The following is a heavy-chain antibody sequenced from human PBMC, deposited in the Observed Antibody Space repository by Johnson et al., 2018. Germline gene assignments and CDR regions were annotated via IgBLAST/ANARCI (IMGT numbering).Heavy chain of an antibody. CDR2: ISYDESNK. CDR3: ANTHVEMATIGGAFDI. V-gene: IGHV3-30*18. Sequence: VQLVESGGGVVQPGKSLRLSCAASGFTFSSYGMHWVRQAPGKGLEWVAVISYDESNKYYADSVKGRFTISRDNSKNTLSLQMNRLRAEDSAVYYCANTHVEMATIGGAFDIWGQGTMVTVSS. J-gene: IGHJ3*02. CDR1: GFTFSSYG. D-gene: IGHD5-24*01.